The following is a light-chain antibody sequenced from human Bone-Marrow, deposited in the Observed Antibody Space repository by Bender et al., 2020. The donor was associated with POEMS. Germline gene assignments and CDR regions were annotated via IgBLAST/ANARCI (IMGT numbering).Light chain of an antibody. CDR3: CSYTGSSSPWV. V-gene: IGLV2-14*03. Sequence: QSALTQPASVSGSPGQSITISCIGTSSDVGAYNYVSWYQHHPGKAPKVMIYDVSNRPSGVSNRFSGSKSGNTASLTISGLQAEDEADYFCCSYTGSSSPWVFGGGTKLTVL. CDR2: DVS. J-gene: IGLJ3*02. CDR1: SSDVGAYNY.